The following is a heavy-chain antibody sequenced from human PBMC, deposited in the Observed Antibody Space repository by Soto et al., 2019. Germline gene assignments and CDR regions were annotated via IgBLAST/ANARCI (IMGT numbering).Heavy chain of an antibody. CDR2: ISDSGDRT. V-gene: IGHV3-23*01. J-gene: IGHJ4*02. CDR3: AKDARYCVGGPCHHFRY. D-gene: IGHD2-15*01. CDR1: GFTFSNYD. Sequence: EVQLLESGGGLGQPGGSQRLSCEASGFTFSNYDMTWVRQAPGKGLEWVSTISDSGDRTYYADSVKGRFTISRDSSKNTLFLQMNSLRGDDSAVYYCAKDARYCVGGPCHHFRYWGQGILVIVSS.